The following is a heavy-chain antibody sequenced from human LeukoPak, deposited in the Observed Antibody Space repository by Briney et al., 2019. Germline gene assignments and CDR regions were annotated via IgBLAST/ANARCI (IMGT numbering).Heavy chain of an antibody. CDR2: IYYNGGT. D-gene: IGHD2-8*01. CDR1: GGAISSSSAYY. Sequence: SETLSLTCAVSGGAISSSSAYYWGWIRQPPGKGLEWIGNIYYNGGTYYNPSLKSRVTISVDTSKNQFSRKLTSVTAADTAVYYCARQTYCINGVCYTEEGEFYYYKDVWAKGTAVTVSS. CDR3: ARQTYCINGVCYTEEGEFYYYKDV. J-gene: IGHJ6*03. V-gene: IGHV4-39*01.